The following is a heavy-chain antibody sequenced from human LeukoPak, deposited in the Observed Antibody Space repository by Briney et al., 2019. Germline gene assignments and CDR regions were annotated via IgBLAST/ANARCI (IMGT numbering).Heavy chain of an antibody. V-gene: IGHV4-39*01. D-gene: IGHD3-22*01. Sequence: SETLSLTCTVSGGSISSSSYYWGWIRQPPGKGLEWIGSIYYSGSTYYNPSLKSRVTISVDTSKNQFSLKLSSVTAADTAVYYCARPTVEGHYYSSPPPGDFDIWGQGTMVTVSS. J-gene: IGHJ3*02. CDR3: ARPTVEGHYYSSPPPGDFDI. CDR1: GGSISSSSYY. CDR2: IYYSGST.